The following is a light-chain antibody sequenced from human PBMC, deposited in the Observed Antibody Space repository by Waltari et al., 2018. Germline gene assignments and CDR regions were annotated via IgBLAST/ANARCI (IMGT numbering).Light chain of an antibody. V-gene: IGKV6-21*02. CDR2: YAS. CDR3: QQANKHPYT. CDR1: EGISSF. Sequence: DIVMTQSPAFVSVTPGEKVTITCQASEGISSFLQWYQQKPDQAPKLFIRYASQSISGVPSRFTGSGSGTDFTFTISGLEVEDAATYYCQQANKHPYTFGQGTKVEIK. J-gene: IGKJ2*01.